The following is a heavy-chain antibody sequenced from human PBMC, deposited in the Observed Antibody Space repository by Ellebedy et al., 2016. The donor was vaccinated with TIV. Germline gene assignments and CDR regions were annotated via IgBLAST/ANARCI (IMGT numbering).Heavy chain of an antibody. CDR1: GYTFTSYG. CDR3: ALYCSAGSCTAEYFQH. V-gene: IGHV1-18*04. J-gene: IGHJ1*01. Sequence: ASVKVSCKASGYTFTSYGISWVRQAPGQGLEWMGWINAFNGNTNYAQKLQGRVTVTTDTSTSTAYMELRSLSSDDPAVYSCALYCSAGSCTAEYFQHWGQGTLVTVSS. CDR2: INAFNGNT. D-gene: IGHD2-15*01.